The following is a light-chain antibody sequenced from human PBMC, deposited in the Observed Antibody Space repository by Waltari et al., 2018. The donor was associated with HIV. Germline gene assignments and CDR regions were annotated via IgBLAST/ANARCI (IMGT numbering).Light chain of an antibody. Sequence: TRMTQSPSSVSASVEDRVTITCRASQDINNYLNWYQQKAGRAPKLLIYDATNLEIGVPSRFSGSGSGTDFTLTISNLQPEDIATYYCQHYDNFLHTFGQGTKLETK. CDR2: DAT. CDR1: QDINNY. V-gene: IGKV1-33*01. J-gene: IGKJ2*01. CDR3: QHYDNFLHT.